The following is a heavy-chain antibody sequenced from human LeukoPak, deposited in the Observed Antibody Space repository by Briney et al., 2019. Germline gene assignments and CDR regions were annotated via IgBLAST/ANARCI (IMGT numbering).Heavy chain of an antibody. CDR1: GFTFSSYG. CDR3: AKEDGSGSSVFLDAFDI. V-gene: IGHV3-30*18. D-gene: IGHD3-10*01. CDR2: ISYDGSNK. J-gene: IGHJ3*02. Sequence: GRSLRLSCAASGFTFSSYGMHWVRQAPGKGLEWVAVISYDGSNKYYADSVKGRFTISRDNFKNTVYLQMNSLRAEDTAVYYCAKEDGSGSSVFLDAFDIWGQGTMVTVSS.